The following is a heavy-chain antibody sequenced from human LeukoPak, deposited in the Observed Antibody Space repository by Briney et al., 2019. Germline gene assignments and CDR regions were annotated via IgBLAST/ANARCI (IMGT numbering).Heavy chain of an antibody. Sequence: PSETLSLTCSVSGGSIESYYWSWIRQPPGKGLEWIGEINHSGSTNYNPSLKSRVTISVDTSKNQFSLKLSSVTAADTAVYYCARSADIAAAGDMGFDYWGQGTLVTVSS. J-gene: IGHJ4*02. CDR3: ARSADIAAAGDMGFDY. CDR1: GGSIESYY. V-gene: IGHV4-34*01. CDR2: INHSGST. D-gene: IGHD6-13*01.